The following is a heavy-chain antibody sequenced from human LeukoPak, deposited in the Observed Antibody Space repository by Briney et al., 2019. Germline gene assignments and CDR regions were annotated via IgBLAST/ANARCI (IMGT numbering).Heavy chain of an antibody. Sequence: GGSLRLSCAASGFTFDDYGMSWVRQAPGKGLEWVSGINWNGGSTGYADSVKGRFTISRDNAKNSLYLQMNSLRAEDMALYYCAKSSSAAAGSAWFDPWGQGTLVTVSS. CDR2: INWNGGST. V-gene: IGHV3-20*04. D-gene: IGHD6-13*01. CDR1: GFTFDDYG. J-gene: IGHJ5*02. CDR3: AKSSSAAAGSAWFDP.